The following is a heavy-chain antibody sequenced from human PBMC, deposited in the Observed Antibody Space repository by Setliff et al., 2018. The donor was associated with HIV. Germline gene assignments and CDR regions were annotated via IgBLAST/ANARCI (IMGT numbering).Heavy chain of an antibody. V-gene: IGHV4-34*01. D-gene: IGHD5-18*01. CDR2: INHSGST. CDR3: AREWSYGAFDTFDV. J-gene: IGHJ3*01. CDR1: GGSFSAYY. Sequence: SETLSLTCAVYGGSFSAYYWSWIRQPPGKGLEWIGEINHSGSTNYNPSLKTRVTIMVDTSKNQFSLKLGSVTAADMAVYYCAREWSYGAFDTFDVWGQGTMVTVSS.